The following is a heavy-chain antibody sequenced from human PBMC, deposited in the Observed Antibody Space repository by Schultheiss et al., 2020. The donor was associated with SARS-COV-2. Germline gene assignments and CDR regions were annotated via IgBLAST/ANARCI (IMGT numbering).Heavy chain of an antibody. CDR1: GGTFSSYA. J-gene: IGHJ6*03. CDR3: ARSDIVVVPAAIEGDYYYYYMDV. D-gene: IGHD2-2*02. V-gene: IGHV1-69*06. CDR2: IIPIFGTA. Sequence: SVKVSCKASGGTFSSYAISWVRQAPGQGLEWMGGIIPIFGTANYAQKFQGRVTITADKSTSTAYMELSSLRSEDTAVYYCARSDIVVVPAAIEGDYYYYYMDVWGKGTTVTVSS.